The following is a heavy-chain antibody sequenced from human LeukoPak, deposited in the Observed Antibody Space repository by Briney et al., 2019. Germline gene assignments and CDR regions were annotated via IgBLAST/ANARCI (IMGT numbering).Heavy chain of an antibody. D-gene: IGHD2-21*02. V-gene: IGHV1-18*01. CDR3: ARVLYCGGDCYFGHYYYYGMDV. Sequence: GASVTVSCKASGYTFTSYGISWVRQAPGQGLEWIGWISAYNGNTNYAQKLQGRVTMTTDTSTSTAYMELRSLRSDDTAVYYCARVLYCGGDCYFGHYYYYGMDVWGQGTTVTVSS. J-gene: IGHJ6*02. CDR1: GYTFTSYG. CDR2: ISAYNGNT.